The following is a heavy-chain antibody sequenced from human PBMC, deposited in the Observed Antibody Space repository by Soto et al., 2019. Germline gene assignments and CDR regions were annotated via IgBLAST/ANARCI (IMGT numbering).Heavy chain of an antibody. V-gene: IGHV3-23*01. D-gene: IGHD3-22*01. CDR1: GFTFSSYA. CDR3: AKATADYYDSSGPGAEYFQH. J-gene: IGHJ1*01. Sequence: PGGSLRLSCAASGFTFSSYAMSWVRQAPGKGLEWVSAISGSGGSTYYADSVKGRFTISRDNSKNTLYLQMNSLRAEDTAVYYCAKATADYYDSSGPGAEYFQHWGQGTLVTVSS. CDR2: ISGSGGST.